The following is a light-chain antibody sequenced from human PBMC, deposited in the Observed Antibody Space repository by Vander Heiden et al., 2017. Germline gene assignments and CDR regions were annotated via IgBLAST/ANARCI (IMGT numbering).Light chain of an antibody. CDR2: QNR. Sequence: YDLTQPPSVSVSLGQTASLSCSGDRLGDKYVSWYQQKPGQSPVFVMYQNRKRPSGIPERFSGSNSGNTATLTISGTQAVDEADYYCQAWDTGVVVFGGGTKLTVL. CDR3: QAWDTGVVV. CDR1: RLGDKY. V-gene: IGLV3-1*01. J-gene: IGLJ2*01.